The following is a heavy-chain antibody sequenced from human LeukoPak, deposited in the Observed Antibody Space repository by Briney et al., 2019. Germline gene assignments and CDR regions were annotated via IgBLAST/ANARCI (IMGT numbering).Heavy chain of an antibody. Sequence: PSETLSLTCAVHGGSFSGYYSSWIRQPPGKGLEWIGEINHSGSTNYNPSLKSRVTISVDTSKNQFSLKLSSVTAADTAVYYCARVQLGILGYWGQGTLVTVSS. D-gene: IGHD7-27*01. V-gene: IGHV4-34*01. CDR1: GGSFSGYY. CDR3: ARVQLGILGY. J-gene: IGHJ4*02. CDR2: INHSGST.